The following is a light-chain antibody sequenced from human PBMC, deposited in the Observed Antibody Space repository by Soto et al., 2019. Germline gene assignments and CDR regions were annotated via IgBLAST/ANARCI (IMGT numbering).Light chain of an antibody. CDR3: QQYGSSPGYT. J-gene: IGKJ2*01. CDR2: GAS. V-gene: IGKV3-20*01. CDR1: QSVSSSY. Sequence: EIVLTQSPGTLSLSPGERDTLSCRASQSVSSSYLAWYQQKPGQAPRLLIYGASSRATGIPDRFSGSGSGTDFTLTSSRLEPEDFAVYYCQQYGSSPGYTFGQWTKLEIK.